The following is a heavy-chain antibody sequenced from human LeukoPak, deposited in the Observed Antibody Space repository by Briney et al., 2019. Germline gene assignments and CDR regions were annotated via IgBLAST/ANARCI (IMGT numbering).Heavy chain of an antibody. D-gene: IGHD3-9*01. CDR1: GFTFSSYG. V-gene: IGHV3-30*02. Sequence: GGSLRLSCAASGFTFSSYGVHWVRQAPGKGLEWVAFIRFDGSNKYYADSVKGRFTISRDNSKNTLYLQMNSLRAEDTAVYYCARAGYYYDILTANQYYFDYWGQGTLVAVSS. J-gene: IGHJ4*02. CDR3: ARAGYYYDILTANQYYFDY. CDR2: IRFDGSNK.